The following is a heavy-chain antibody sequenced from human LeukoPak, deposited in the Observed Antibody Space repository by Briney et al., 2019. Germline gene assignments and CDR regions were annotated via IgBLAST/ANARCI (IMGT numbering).Heavy chain of an antibody. CDR3: ARLFEGLGPPDY. CDR1: GGSISSSTYY. Sequence: SETLSLTCTVSGGSISSSTYYWGWIRQPPGKGLEWFGSISHRGNTYYNPSLRSRVTISVDTSKNQLSLKLSSVTAADTAVYYCARLFEGLGPPDYWGQGTLVTVSS. J-gene: IGHJ4*02. CDR2: ISHRGNT. V-gene: IGHV4-39*01. D-gene: IGHD3-10*02.